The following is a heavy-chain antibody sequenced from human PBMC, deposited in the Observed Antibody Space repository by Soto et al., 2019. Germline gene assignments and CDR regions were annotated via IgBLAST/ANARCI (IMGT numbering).Heavy chain of an antibody. CDR3: ARDKVVAGGTFDY. V-gene: IGHV3-30-3*01. CDR2: ISYDGSNK. CDR1: GLPFGGYA. Sequence: QVQLVESGEGGARPGGSLGLSWAAPGLPFGGYAMHWSAQPPGKGREWVAVISYDGSNKYYPDSVKGRITISRDNSNNTLFLQMNSLRAEDTGVYYCARDKVVAGGTFDYWGQGTLVTVSP. D-gene: IGHD6-13*01. J-gene: IGHJ4*02.